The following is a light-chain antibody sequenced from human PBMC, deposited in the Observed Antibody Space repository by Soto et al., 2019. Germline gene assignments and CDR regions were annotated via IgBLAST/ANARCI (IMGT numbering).Light chain of an antibody. CDR3: AAWDDSLSVLV. V-gene: IGLV1-47*01. CDR2: RNN. CDR1: SSNIGSNY. Sequence: QSVLTQPPSASGTPGQRVTISCSGSSSNIGSNYVYWYQQLPGTAPTLLIYRNNQRPSGVPDRFSGSKSGTSASLAISGLRSEDEADYYCAAWDDSLSVLVFGGGTKVTVL. J-gene: IGLJ2*01.